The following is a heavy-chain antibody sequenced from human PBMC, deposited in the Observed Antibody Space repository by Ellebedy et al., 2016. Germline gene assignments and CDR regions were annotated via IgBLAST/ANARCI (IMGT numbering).Heavy chain of an antibody. Sequence: SETLSLTCTVSGGSISSRSYYWGWIRQPPGKGLEWIGSIYYSGSTYYNPSLKSRVTISVDTSKNQFSLKLSSVTAADTAVYYCARMGWELDPVFDYWGQGTLVTVSS. D-gene: IGHD1-26*01. CDR1: GGSISSRSYY. CDR2: IYYSGST. J-gene: IGHJ4*02. CDR3: ARMGWELDPVFDY. V-gene: IGHV4-39*01.